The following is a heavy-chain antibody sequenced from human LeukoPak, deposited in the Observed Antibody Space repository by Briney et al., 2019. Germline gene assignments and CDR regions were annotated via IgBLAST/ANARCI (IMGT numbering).Heavy chain of an antibody. D-gene: IGHD5-12*01. CDR1: GGSISSGGYS. Sequence: SQTLSLTCAVSGGSISSGGYSWSWIRQPPGKGLEWIGYIYHSGSTYYNPSLKSRATISVDRSKNQFSLKLSSVTAADTAVYYCARASSPRGYSGYDFWVGQIPYYFDYWGQGTLVTVSS. CDR2: IYHSGST. V-gene: IGHV4-30-2*01. J-gene: IGHJ4*02. CDR3: ARASSPRGYSGYDFWVGQIPYYFDY.